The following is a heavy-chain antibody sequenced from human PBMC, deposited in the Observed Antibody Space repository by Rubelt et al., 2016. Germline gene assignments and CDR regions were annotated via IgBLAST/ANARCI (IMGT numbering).Heavy chain of an antibody. D-gene: IGHD3-22*01. CDR1: GGSISSGGYY. CDR3: ARADYYDSSGYHNWFDP. CDR2: IYYSGST. V-gene: IGHV4-31*03. Sequence: QVQLQESGPGLVKPSQTLSLTCTVSGGSISSGGYYWSWIRQHPGKGLEWIGYIYYSGSTYYNPSLKSRVTRSVDTSKSQFSLKLSSVPAADTAVYYCARADYYDSSGYHNWFDPWCQGTLVTVSS. J-gene: IGHJ5*02.